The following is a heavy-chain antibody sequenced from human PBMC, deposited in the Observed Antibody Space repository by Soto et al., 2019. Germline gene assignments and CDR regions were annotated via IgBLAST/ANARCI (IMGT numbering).Heavy chain of an antibody. CDR1: GFTFSSYD. V-gene: IGHV3-13*01. CDR2: IGTAGDT. D-gene: IGHD3-16*01. CDR3: ARAGDFMITFGGVGGGADAFDI. J-gene: IGHJ3*02. Sequence: EVQLVESGGGLVQPGGSLRLSCAASGFTFSSYDMHWVRQATGKGLEWVSAIGTAGDTYYPGSVKGRFTISRENAKNSLYLQMNSLRAGDTAVYYCARAGDFMITFGGVGGGADAFDIWGQGTMVTVSS.